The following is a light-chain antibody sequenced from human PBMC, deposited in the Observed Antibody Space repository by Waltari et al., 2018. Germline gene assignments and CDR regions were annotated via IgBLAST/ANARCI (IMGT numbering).Light chain of an antibody. V-gene: IGKV3-15*01. Sequence: IVMTQSPATLSVSPGERATLSCRASQRVSSNLAWYQQKPGQAPRRLIYGASTRATVIPARFSGSGSGTVFTLTISSLQSEDFAVYYCQQYNNWPLTFGQGTKVEIK. CDR1: QRVSSN. J-gene: IGKJ1*01. CDR3: QQYNNWPLT. CDR2: GAS.